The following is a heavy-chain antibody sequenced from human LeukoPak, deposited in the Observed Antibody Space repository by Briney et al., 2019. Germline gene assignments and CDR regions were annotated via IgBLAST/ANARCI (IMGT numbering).Heavy chain of an antibody. D-gene: IGHD3-3*01. V-gene: IGHV1-46*01. J-gene: IGHJ5*02. CDR3: AREGAYYDFWSGYYGGQGNWFDP. CDR2: INPSGGST. CDR1: GYTFTSYY. Sequence: ASVKVSCKASGYTFTSYYMHWVRQAPGQGLEWMGIINPSGGSTSYAQKFQGRVTMTRDTSTSTVYMVLSSLRSEDTAVYYCAREGAYYDFWSGYYGGQGNWFDPWGQGTLVTVSS.